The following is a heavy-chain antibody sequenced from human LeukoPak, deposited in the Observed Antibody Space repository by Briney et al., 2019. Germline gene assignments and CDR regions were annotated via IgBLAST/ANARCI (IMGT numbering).Heavy chain of an antibody. Sequence: WETLSLTCTVSGVSISSSYWSWLRKPPGKGLEWIGYIYHTGNTNYNPSLKSRVTISIDTSKNQFSLKLNSVTAADTAVYYCARAGDWNDVVDSWGQGTLVTVSS. CDR1: GVSISSSY. CDR3: ARAGDWNDVVDS. D-gene: IGHD1-1*01. J-gene: IGHJ4*02. V-gene: IGHV4-59*01. CDR2: IYHTGNT.